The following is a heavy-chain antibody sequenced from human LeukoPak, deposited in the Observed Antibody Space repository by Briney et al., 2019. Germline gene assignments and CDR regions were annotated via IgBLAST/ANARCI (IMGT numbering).Heavy chain of an antibody. J-gene: IGHJ4*02. CDR3: AREDYYDSSGYVFDY. CDR2: IYYSGNT. Sequence: SETLSLTCSVSGGSISSTSHFWAWIRQPPGKGLEWIASIYYSGNTFYNPSLKSRVTISVDTSKNQFSLKLSSVTAADTAVYYCAREDYYDSSGYVFDYWGQGTLVTVSS. D-gene: IGHD3-22*01. V-gene: IGHV4-39*07. CDR1: GGSISSTSHF.